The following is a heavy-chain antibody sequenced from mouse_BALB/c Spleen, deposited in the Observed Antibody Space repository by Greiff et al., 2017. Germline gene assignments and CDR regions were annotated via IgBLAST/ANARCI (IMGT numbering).Heavy chain of an antibody. Sequence: EVQRVESGGGLVKPGGSLKLSCAASGFTFSSYAMSWVRQSPEKRLEWVAEISSGGSYTYYPDTVTGRFTISRDNAKNTLYLEMTSLRSEDTAMYYCARWDDGYYDWGQGTTLTVSS. V-gene: IGHV5-9-4*01. CDR1: GFTFSSYA. J-gene: IGHJ2*01. CDR3: ARWDDGYYD. D-gene: IGHD2-3*01. CDR2: ISSGGSYT.